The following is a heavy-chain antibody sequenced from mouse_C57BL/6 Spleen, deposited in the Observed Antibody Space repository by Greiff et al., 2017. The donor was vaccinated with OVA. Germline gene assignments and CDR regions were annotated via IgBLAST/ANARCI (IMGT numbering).Heavy chain of an antibody. CDR1: GYSFTSYY. CDR3: ARVERVTTGAMDY. D-gene: IGHD1-1*01. CDR2: IYPGSGNT. Sequence: VQLQQSGPELVKPGASVKISCKASGYSFTSYYIHWVKQRPGQGLEWIGWIYPGSGNTKYNEKFKGKATLTADTSSSTAYMQLSSLTSEDSAVYYCARVERVTTGAMDYWGQGTSVTVSS. V-gene: IGHV1-66*01. J-gene: IGHJ4*01.